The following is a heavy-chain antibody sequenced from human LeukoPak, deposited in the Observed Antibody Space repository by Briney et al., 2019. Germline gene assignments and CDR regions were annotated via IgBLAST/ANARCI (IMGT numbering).Heavy chain of an antibody. CDR1: GGSISSSSYY. CDR3: ARGLLWFGDLYDAFDI. V-gene: IGHV4-39*07. CDR2: IYYSGST. D-gene: IGHD3-10*01. Sequence: SETLSLTCTVSGGSISSSSYYWGWIRQPPGKGLEWTGSIYYSGSTYYNPSLKSRVTISVDTSKNQFSLKLSSVTAAGTAVYYCARGLLWFGDLYDAFDIWGQGTMVTVSS. J-gene: IGHJ3*02.